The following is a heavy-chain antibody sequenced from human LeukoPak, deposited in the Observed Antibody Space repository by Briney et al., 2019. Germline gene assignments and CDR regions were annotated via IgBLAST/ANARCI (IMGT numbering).Heavy chain of an antibody. V-gene: IGHV3-15*01. J-gene: IGHJ4*02. CDR3: AAQGGSGDLRY. D-gene: IGHD4-17*01. Sequence: PGGSLRLSCSASGFTFSSYWMHWVRQAPGKGLEWVGHIKSKTDGGTTEYAAPVKGRFTVSRDDSINTLYLQMSSLKTEDTAVYYCAAQGGSGDLRYWGQGTLVTVSS. CDR1: GFTFSSYW. CDR2: IKSKTDGGTT.